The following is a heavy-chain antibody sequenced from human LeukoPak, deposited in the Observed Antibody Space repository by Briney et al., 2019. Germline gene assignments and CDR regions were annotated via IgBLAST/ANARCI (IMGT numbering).Heavy chain of an antibody. CDR3: AKDGQSFNSIWDYFDS. Sequence: PGGSLRLSCVASGFTFNDYAMSWVRQAPGRGLEWISGIGGDDPYYADSVRGRFTTVRDNSKSTVYLYMDSLRAEDTAVYYCAKDGQSFNSIWDYFDSWGQGALVTVSS. CDR1: GFTFNDYA. D-gene: IGHD7-27*01. J-gene: IGHJ4*02. V-gene: IGHV3-23*01. CDR2: IGGDDP.